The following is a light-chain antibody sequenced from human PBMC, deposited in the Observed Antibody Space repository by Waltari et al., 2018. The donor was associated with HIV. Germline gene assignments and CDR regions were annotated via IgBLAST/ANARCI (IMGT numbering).Light chain of an antibody. V-gene: IGLV1-47*01. Sequence: QSVLTQPPSASGTPGQRVTISCSGSSSNIGSNYVYWYQQLPGTAPKLLIQRNNQRPAGVPDRFAGSTSGTSASLAISGLRSEDEADYYCAAWDDSLSGYVVFGGGTKLTVL. CDR1: SSNIGSNY. J-gene: IGLJ2*01. CDR3: AAWDDSLSGYVV. CDR2: RNN.